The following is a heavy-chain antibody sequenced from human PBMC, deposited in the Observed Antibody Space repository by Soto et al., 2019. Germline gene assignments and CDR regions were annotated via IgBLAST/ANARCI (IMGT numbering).Heavy chain of an antibody. J-gene: IGHJ6*02. CDR1: GGSFTDYY. Sequence: SETLSLTCAVYGGSFTDYYWSWIRQPPGKGLEWIGEINHSGSTNYNPSLKSRVTISADTSKNQFSVKLSSVTAADTAVYYCARALRGSARTMVRGVPKIYYYYGLDVWGQGTTVTVSS. CDR2: INHSGST. V-gene: IGHV4-34*01. D-gene: IGHD3-10*01. CDR3: ARALRGSARTMVRGVPKIYYYYGLDV.